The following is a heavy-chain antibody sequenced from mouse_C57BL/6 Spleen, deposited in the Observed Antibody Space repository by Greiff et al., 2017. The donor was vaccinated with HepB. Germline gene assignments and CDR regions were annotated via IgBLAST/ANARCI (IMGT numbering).Heavy chain of an antibody. V-gene: IGHV1-69*01. J-gene: IGHJ2*01. CDR2: IDPSDSYT. D-gene: IGHD4-1*01. CDR1: GYTFTSYW. CDR3: ARSDGTGTVDY. Sequence: VQLQQPGAELVMPGASVKLSCKASGYTFTSYWMHWVKQRPGQGLEWIGEIDPSDSYTNYNQKFKGKSTLTVDKSSSTAYMQLSSLTSEDSAVYYCARSDGTGTVDYWGQGTTLTVSS.